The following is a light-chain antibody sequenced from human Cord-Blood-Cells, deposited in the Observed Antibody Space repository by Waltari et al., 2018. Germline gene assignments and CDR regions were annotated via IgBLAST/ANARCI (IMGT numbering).Light chain of an antibody. Sequence: SYELTQPPSVAVSPGQTASITCSGDKLGDKYACWYQQKPGQSPVLVIYQDSKRPAGIPERLSGSNSGNTATVTISGTQAMDEADYYCQAWDSSTYVFGTGTKVTVL. CDR2: QDS. CDR3: QAWDSSTYV. J-gene: IGLJ1*01. V-gene: IGLV3-1*01. CDR1: KLGDKY.